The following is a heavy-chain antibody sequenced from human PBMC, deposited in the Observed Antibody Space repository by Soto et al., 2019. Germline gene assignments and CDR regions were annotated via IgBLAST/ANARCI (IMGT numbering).Heavy chain of an antibody. V-gene: IGHV4-59*01. CDR2: ISYTGAT. J-gene: IGHJ4*02. CDR3: ATGRYYYGSEY. Sequence: QVQLQESGPGLVRPSETLSLTCTVSRGSISSYYWSWIRQPPGKGLEWLGYISYTGATNYNPSRKXRVTIALDTAKNQFSLHLSSVTAADTAVYYCATGRYYYGSEYWGQGTLVTVSS. D-gene: IGHD3-10*01. CDR1: RGSISSYY.